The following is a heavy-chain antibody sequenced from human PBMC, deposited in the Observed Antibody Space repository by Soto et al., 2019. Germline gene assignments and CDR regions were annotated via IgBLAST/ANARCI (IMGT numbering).Heavy chain of an antibody. V-gene: IGHV3-23*01. CDR1: GFTFSSYA. CDR3: AKEDYDFWSGPLFRTEKEKRNWFDP. CDR2: ISGSGGST. Sequence: GGSLRLSCAASGFTFSSYAMSWVRQAPGKGLEWVSAISGSGGSTYYADSVKGRFTIARDNSKNTLYLQMNSLRAEDTAVYYCAKEDYDFWSGPLFRTEKEKRNWFDPWGQGTLVTVSS. J-gene: IGHJ5*02. D-gene: IGHD3-3*01.